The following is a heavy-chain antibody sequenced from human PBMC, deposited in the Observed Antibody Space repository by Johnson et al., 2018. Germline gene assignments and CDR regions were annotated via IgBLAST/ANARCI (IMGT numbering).Heavy chain of an antibody. D-gene: IGHD3-22*01. J-gene: IGHJ1*01. CDR3: AGVCYDSSGVPEYFQH. CDR1: GGTFSSYA. Sequence: QVQLVQSGAEVKKPGSSVKVSCKASGGTFSSYAISWVRQAPGQGLEWMGGIIPIFGTANYAQKFQGRVTITADESTSTAYRGLSSLRSEDTAVYYCAGVCYDSSGVPEYFQHWGQGTLVTVSS. CDR2: IIPIFGTA. V-gene: IGHV1-69*01.